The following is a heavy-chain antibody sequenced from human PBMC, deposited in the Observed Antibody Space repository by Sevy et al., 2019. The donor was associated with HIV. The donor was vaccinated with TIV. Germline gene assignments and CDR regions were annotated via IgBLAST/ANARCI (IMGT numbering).Heavy chain of an antibody. V-gene: IGHV3-48*03. CDR2: ISNSGSSV. D-gene: IGHD4-17*01. Sequence: GGSLRLSCAASGFSFSSYEMNWVRQAPGKGLEWLSYISNSGSSVYYSDSVRGRFTISRAKARNSLYLQMNSLRAEDTAVYYCARDLPPSATTVAHFDCWGQGTLVTVSS. CDR3: ARDLPPSATTVAHFDC. CDR1: GFSFSSYE. J-gene: IGHJ4*02.